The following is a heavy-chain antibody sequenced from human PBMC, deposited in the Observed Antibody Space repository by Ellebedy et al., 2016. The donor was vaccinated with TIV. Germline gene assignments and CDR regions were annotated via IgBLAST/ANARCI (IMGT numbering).Heavy chain of an antibody. D-gene: IGHD1-26*01. CDR1: GFTFSSYI. CDR3: ARVSGGSYLGVGCLDY. V-gene: IGHV3-30-3*01. J-gene: IGHJ4*02. CDR2: ISSDGRNK. Sequence: PGGSLRLSCAASGFTFSSYIMHWVRQAPGKGLEWVAVISSDGRNKDYADSVKGRFTISRDNSNNTLYLQMNSLRPEDTAVYYCARVSGGSYLGVGCLDYWGQGTLVTVSS.